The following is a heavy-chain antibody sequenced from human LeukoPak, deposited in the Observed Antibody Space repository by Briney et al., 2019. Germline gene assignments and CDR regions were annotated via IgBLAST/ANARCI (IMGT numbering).Heavy chain of an antibody. J-gene: IGHJ4*02. V-gene: IGHV3-23*01. CDR3: AKVWELLHIGYFDY. CDR1: GFNFGNYA. CDR2: IGGSALDT. Sequence: GALRLSCAASGFNFGNYAMSWVRQAPGKGLEWVAAIGGSALDTYYADSVMGRFTIFRDNSKNTLYLQMNSLRAEDTAVYYCAKVWELLHIGYFDYWGQGTLVTVSS. D-gene: IGHD1-26*01.